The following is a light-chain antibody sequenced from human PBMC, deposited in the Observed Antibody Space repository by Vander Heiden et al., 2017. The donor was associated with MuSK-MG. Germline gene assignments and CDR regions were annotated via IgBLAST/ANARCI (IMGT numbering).Light chain of an antibody. CDR1: QSISTF. CDR2: DAS. CDR3: QQSDSAPCN. J-gene: IGKJ2*02. Sequence: DIQMTQSPSSLSASVGDRVTITCRASQSISTFLNWYQQTPGKAPKVLIYDASNLHSGVPSRFSGSGSGTDFTLTISRLQPEDFGTYYCQQSDSAPCNFGQRTKLEI. V-gene: IGKV1-39*01.